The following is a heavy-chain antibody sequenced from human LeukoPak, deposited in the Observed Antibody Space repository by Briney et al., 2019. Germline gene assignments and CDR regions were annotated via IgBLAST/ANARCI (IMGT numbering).Heavy chain of an antibody. CDR1: GFTFSSYW. V-gene: IGHV3-74*01. CDR2: INSDGSST. Sequence: GWSLRLSFAASGFTFSSYWMHWVRQAPWKGLVWVSRINSDGSSTSYADSVKGQFTISRDNAKNTLYLQMNSLRAEDTAVYYCARALLWFGGYYFDYWGQGTLVTVSS. J-gene: IGHJ4*02. D-gene: IGHD3-10*01. CDR3: ARALLWFGGYYFDY.